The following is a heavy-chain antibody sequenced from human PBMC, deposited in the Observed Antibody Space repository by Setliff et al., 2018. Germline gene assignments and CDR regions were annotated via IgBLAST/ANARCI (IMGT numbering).Heavy chain of an antibody. Sequence: PSETLSLTCSVSGGSISGSHYYWSWIRQPAGKGLEWIGRLHTSGSIDYNPSLKSRVTISVDTSKNQFSLRLRSVTAADTAVYFCARDNTMVGATDYWGLGTLVTVSS. CDR3: ARDNTMVGATDY. V-gene: IGHV4-61*02. D-gene: IGHD1-26*01. CDR1: GGSISGSHYY. J-gene: IGHJ4*02. CDR2: LHTSGSI.